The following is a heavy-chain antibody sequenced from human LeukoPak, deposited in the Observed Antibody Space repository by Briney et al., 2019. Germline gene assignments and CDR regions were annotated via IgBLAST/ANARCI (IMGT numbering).Heavy chain of an antibody. CDR1: GFSVSSNG. V-gene: IGHV3-30*02. J-gene: IGHJ3*02. CDR2: IRFEGRNT. Sequence: GRSLSPARSVVGFSVSSNGTRWARHAPGEGIGWVAFIRFEGRNTYYPDYVKGRFSISRDNSKHPLYLQMNSRRAEDTAVYYCAKDPNYGSGSYYNAWGAFDIWGQGTMVTVSS. CDR3: AKDPNYGSGSYYNAWGAFDI. D-gene: IGHD3-10*01.